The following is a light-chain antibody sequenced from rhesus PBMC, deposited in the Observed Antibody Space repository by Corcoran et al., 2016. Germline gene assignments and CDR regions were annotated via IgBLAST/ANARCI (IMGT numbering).Light chain of an antibody. Sequence: DVQMTQSPSSLSAFVGDTVTIACRASQNISTYLDWYQQKPGKAPKLLIYKASNLQSGVPSRFSGSGSGTDYPLTISSLQPDDFATYYCRQYGGIPLTFGPGTRLDVK. J-gene: IGKJ3*01. CDR1: QNISTY. CDR2: KAS. CDR3: RQYGGIPLT. V-gene: IGKV1-22*01.